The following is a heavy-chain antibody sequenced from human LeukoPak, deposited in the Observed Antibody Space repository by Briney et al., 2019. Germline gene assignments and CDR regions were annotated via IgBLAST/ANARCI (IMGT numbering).Heavy chain of an antibody. CDR1: GFIFNNYV. J-gene: IGHJ4*02. V-gene: IGHV3-30*18. CDR2: ISYDGTNK. CDR3: AKDWAPYCGGDCYFNS. Sequence: GGSLRLSCSASGFIFNNYVMHWVRQAPGKGLEWVAVISYDGTNKNYADSVKGRFTISRDSSKNTVYLQMNSLRVEDTAVYYCAKDWAPYCGGDCYFNSWGQGTLVTVSS. D-gene: IGHD2-21*02.